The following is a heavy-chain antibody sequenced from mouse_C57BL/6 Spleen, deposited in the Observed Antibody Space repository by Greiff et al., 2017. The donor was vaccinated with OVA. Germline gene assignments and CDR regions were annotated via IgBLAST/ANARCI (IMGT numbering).Heavy chain of an antibody. V-gene: IGHV5-16*01. D-gene: IGHD2-3*01. CDR3: ARVGVYDGYFAYDV. Sequence: EVMLVESEGGLVQPGSSMKLSCKASGFTFSDYYMAWVRQVPEKGLEWVANINYVGSSTYYLDSLKGRSIISRDNAKNILYQQMSSLKSEDTSTYYCARVGVYDGYFAYDVWGTGTTVTVSS. CDR2: INYVGSST. J-gene: IGHJ1*03. CDR1: GFTFSDYY.